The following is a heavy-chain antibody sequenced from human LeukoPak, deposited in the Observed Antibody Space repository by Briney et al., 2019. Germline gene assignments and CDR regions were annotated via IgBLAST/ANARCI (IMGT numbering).Heavy chain of an antibody. J-gene: IGHJ4*02. Sequence: GGSLRLSCAASGFTFSSYWMHWVRQAPGKGLVWVSRINSDGSSTSYADSVKGRFTISRDNAKNTLYLQMNSLRAEDTAVYYCASEYDSSGYSGGNPDYWGQGTLVTVSS. D-gene: IGHD3-22*01. CDR3: ASEYDSSGYSGGNPDY. V-gene: IGHV3-74*01. CDR2: INSDGSST. CDR1: GFTFSSYW.